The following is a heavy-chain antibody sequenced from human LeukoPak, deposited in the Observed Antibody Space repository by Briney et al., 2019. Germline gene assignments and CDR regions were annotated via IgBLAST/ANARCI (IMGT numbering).Heavy chain of an antibody. J-gene: IGHJ4*02. CDR2: ISSYNGNT. CDR1: GYTYSDYG. Sequence: GASVKVSCKASGYTYSDYGISWVRQAPGQGLEWMGWISSYNGNTIYAEKLQGRVTMTTDTSTSTAYMELRSLRSDDTAVYYCARSMVRAVTQVASDYWGQGTLVTVSS. CDR3: ARSMVRAVTQVASDY. D-gene: IGHD3-10*01. V-gene: IGHV1-18*01.